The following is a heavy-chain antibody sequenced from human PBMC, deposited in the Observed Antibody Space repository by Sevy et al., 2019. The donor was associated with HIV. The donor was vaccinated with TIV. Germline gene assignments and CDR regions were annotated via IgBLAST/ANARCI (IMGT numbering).Heavy chain of an antibody. CDR3: ARHLRPGVSVWSGYYSPSYFDY. D-gene: IGHD3-3*01. Sequence: SETLSLTCTVSSGSISSSSYYWGWIRQPPGKGLEWIGSIYYSGSTYYNPSLKSRVTISVDTSKNQFSLKLGSVTAADTAVYYCARHLRPGVSVWSGYYSPSYFDYWGQGTLVTVSS. V-gene: IGHV4-39*01. J-gene: IGHJ4*02. CDR1: SGSISSSSYY. CDR2: IYYSGST.